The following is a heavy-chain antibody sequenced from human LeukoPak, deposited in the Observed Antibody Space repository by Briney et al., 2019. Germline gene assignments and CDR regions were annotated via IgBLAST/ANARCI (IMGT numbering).Heavy chain of an antibody. CDR2: ISGSGDNT. CDR1: GFTFSSYA. Sequence: GGSLRLSCAASGFTFSSYAMSWVRQAPGKGLEWVSGISGSGDNTYYADSVKGRFTISRDNSKNTLYVQVNSLGTEDTAAYYCAKGSYYDSSGPFYFDYWGQGTLVTVSS. CDR3: AKGSYYDSSGPFYFDY. J-gene: IGHJ4*02. D-gene: IGHD3-22*01. V-gene: IGHV3-23*01.